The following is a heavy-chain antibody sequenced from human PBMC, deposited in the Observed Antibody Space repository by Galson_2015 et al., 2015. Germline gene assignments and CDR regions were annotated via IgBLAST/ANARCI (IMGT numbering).Heavy chain of an antibody. V-gene: IGHV5-51*01. Sequence: QSGAEVKKPGESLKISCKGSGYSFTSYWIGWVRQMPGKGLEWMGIIYPSDSDTRYSPSFQGQVTISADKSISTAYLQWSSLKASDTAMYYCARHVPIIAVAGIGGMDVWGQGTTVTVSS. CDR3: ARHVPIIAVAGIGGMDV. CDR1: GYSFTSYW. J-gene: IGHJ6*02. CDR2: IYPSDSDT. D-gene: IGHD6-19*01.